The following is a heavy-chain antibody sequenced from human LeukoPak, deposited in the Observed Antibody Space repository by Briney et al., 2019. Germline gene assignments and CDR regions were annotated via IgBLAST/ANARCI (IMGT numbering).Heavy chain of an antibody. CDR1: GYTFTSYY. Sequence: GASVKVSCKASGYTFTSYYMHWVRQAPGQGLEWMGTINPSGGSTSYAQKFQGRVTMTRDTSTSTVYMELSSLRSEDTAVYYCAKDRNDDILTGYNWLDPWGQGTLVTVSS. CDR3: AKDRNDDILTGYNWLDP. CDR2: INPSGGST. J-gene: IGHJ5*02. D-gene: IGHD3-9*01. V-gene: IGHV1-46*01.